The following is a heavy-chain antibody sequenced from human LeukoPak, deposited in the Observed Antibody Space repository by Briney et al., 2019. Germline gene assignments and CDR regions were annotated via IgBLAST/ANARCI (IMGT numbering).Heavy chain of an antibody. J-gene: IGHJ3*02. D-gene: IGHD6-19*01. V-gene: IGHV3-23*01. CDR2: ISGSGGST. CDR1: GFTFSSYA. CDR3: ARTQWLALDVFDI. Sequence: HPGGSLRLSCAASGFTFSSYAMSWVRQATGKGLEWVSAISGSGGSTYYADSVKGRFTISRDNAKTSLYLQTNSLRAEDTAVYYCARTQWLALDVFDIWGQGTMVTVSS.